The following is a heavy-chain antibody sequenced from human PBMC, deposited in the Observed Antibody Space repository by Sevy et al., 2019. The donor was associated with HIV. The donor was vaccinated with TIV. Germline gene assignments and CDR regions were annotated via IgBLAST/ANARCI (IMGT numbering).Heavy chain of an antibody. CDR3: ARGRSYNHDY. Sequence: GGSLRLSCAASGFTFSNYAMHWVRQSPGKGLEWVAVISYDGSSKTYAESMKGRFTISRDNSKNTLYLQMNTLRTEDTAMYYCARGRSYNHDYWGQGTLVTVSS. V-gene: IGHV3-30-3*01. J-gene: IGHJ4*02. D-gene: IGHD1-1*01. CDR2: ISYDGSSK. CDR1: GFTFSNYA.